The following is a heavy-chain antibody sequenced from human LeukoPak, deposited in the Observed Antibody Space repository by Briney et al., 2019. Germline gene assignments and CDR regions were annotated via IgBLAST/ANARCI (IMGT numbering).Heavy chain of an antibody. CDR3: ARGRAVVVAEYYFDY. J-gene: IGHJ4*02. Sequence: GASVKVSCKASGYTFTSYDINWVRQATGQGLEWMGWMNPNSGNTGYAQKFQGRVTITRNTSISTAYMELSSLRSEDTAVYYCARGRAVVVAEYYFDYWGQGTLVTVSS. V-gene: IGHV1-8*01. D-gene: IGHD2-15*01. CDR2: MNPNSGNT. CDR1: GYTFTSYD.